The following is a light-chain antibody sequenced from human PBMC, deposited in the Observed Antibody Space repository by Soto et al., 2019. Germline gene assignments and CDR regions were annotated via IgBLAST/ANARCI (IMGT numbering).Light chain of an antibody. Sequence: IVLTQSPGTLSLSPGKRATLSCRASRSVTSGYLAWYQQKPGQAPRLLIYGASCRATGIPDRFSGSGSGTDFTLTISRLEPEDFAVYYCQQYENSPQWTFGQGTKVEVK. CDR3: QQYENSPQWT. J-gene: IGKJ1*01. CDR2: GAS. V-gene: IGKV3-20*01. CDR1: RSVTSGY.